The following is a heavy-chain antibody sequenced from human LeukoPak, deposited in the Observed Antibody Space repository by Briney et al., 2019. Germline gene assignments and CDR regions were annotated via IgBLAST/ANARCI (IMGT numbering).Heavy chain of an antibody. D-gene: IGHD5-18*01. CDR2: ISSSGSTI. V-gene: IGHV3-48*03. Sequence: GGSLRLSCAASGFTFSSYEMNWVRKAPGKGLEWVSYISSSGSTIYYADSVKGRFTISRDNAKNLLYLQMNSLRAEDTAVYYGARVQYGYGPLEGDWGQGTLVTVSS. J-gene: IGHJ4*02. CDR3: ARVQYGYGPLEGD. CDR1: GFTFSSYE.